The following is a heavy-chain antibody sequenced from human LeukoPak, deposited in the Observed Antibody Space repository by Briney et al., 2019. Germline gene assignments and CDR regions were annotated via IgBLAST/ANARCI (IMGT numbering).Heavy chain of an antibody. V-gene: IGHV3-30-3*01. CDR3: ARVLNWGQYYYYYYMDV. J-gene: IGHJ6*03. CDR1: GFTFSSYA. Sequence: GGSLRLSCAASGFTFSSYAMHWVRQAPGKGLEWVAVISYDGSNKYYADSVKGRFTISRDNSKNTLYLQMNSLKAEDTAVYYCARVLNWGQYYYYYYMDVWGKGTTVTVSS. CDR2: ISYDGSNK. D-gene: IGHD7-27*01.